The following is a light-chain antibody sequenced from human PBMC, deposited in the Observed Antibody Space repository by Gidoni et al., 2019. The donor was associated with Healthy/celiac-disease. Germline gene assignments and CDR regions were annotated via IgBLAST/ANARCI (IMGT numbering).Light chain of an antibody. CDR1: SSNNGRNT. CDR3: AAWDDSLNGWV. J-gene: IGLJ3*02. V-gene: IGLV1-44*01. CDR2: SNN. Sequence: QSVLTQPPSASGTPGQRVTISCSGSSSNNGRNTVTWYQQLPGTAPKLLIYSNNQRPSGVPGRFAGSKSSTAASLAIGGLQSEDEADYYCAAWDDSLNGWVFGGGTKLTV.